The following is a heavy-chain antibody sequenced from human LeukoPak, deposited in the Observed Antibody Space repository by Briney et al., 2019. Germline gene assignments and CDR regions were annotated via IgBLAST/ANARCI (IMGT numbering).Heavy chain of an antibody. V-gene: IGHV1-8*01. CDR3: ARPTTVTTPNWFDP. CDR2: MNPNSGNT. D-gene: IGHD4-17*01. CDR1: GYTFTSYD. J-gene: IGHJ5*02. Sequence: ASVKVSCKASGYTFTSYDINWVRQATGQGLEWMGWMNPNSGNTGYAQKFQGRVTMTRNTSISTAYMELSSLRPEDTAVYYCARPTTVTTPNWFDPWGQGTLVTVSS.